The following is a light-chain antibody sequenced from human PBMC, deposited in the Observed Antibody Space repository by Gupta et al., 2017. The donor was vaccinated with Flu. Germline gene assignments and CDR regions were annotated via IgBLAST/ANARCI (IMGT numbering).Light chain of an antibody. J-gene: IGKJ2*03. CDR2: GAS. Sequence: EIVLTQSPGTLSLSPGERATLPYRASQSVSSSYLAWYQQKPGQAPRLLIYGASSRATGIPDRFSGSGSGTDFTLTISRLEPEDFAVYYCQQYGRSPYSFGQGTKLEIK. CDR1: QSVSSSY. CDR3: QQYGRSPYS. V-gene: IGKV3-20*01.